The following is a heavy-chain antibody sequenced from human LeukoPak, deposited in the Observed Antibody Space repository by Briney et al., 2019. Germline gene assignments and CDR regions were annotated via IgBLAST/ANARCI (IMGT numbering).Heavy chain of an antibody. CDR3: SGGYSYGYGAFDS. Sequence: GRSLRLSCRASGFTFSSYGTQWVPRSPGKGLEGVAVISYDGSNKYYADSGIGGFTITRDNTKNTQYLLMKSQRAEDTAVDYCSGGYSYGYGAFDSWGQGALVTVSS. J-gene: IGHJ4*02. V-gene: IGHV3-30*03. D-gene: IGHD5-18*01. CDR2: ISYDGSNK. CDR1: GFTFSSYG.